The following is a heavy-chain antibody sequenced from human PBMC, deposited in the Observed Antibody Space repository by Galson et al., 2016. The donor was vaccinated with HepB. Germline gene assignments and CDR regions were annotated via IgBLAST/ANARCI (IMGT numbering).Heavy chain of an antibody. Sequence: SVKVSCKASGYSFTSYGISWVRQAPGQGLEWMGWISANEGDTNYARKFQGRVTLTTDTSTSTAYMELRSLTSDDTAVYYCARDFEYRGSGSRYEDCFDPWGQGTLVTVFS. D-gene: IGHD2-21*01. J-gene: IGHJ5*02. CDR2: ISANEGDT. CDR3: ARDFEYRGSGSRYEDCFDP. V-gene: IGHV1-18*01. CDR1: GYSFTSYG.